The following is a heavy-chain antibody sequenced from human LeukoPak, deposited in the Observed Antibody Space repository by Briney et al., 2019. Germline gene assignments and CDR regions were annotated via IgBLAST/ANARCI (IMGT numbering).Heavy chain of an antibody. CDR3: ATYSGNYQTAY. Sequence: VTVSCNVYEYTFTGYHRNCLLHPPGQGLDCIGRINPDNGPTNHAQNLQRRVSMTRDTSISTAYRALRRLKSDDTAVYYCATYSGNYQTAYWGQGALVTVSS. CDR2: INPDNGPT. D-gene: IGHD1-26*01. V-gene: IGHV1-2*06. J-gene: IGHJ4*02. CDR1: EYTFTGYH.